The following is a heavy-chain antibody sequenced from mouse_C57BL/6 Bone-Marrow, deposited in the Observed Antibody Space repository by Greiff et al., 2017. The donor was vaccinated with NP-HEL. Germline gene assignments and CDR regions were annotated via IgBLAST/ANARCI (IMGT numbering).Heavy chain of an antibody. CDR1: GYTFTSYT. D-gene: IGHD2-2*01. Sequence: QVQLQQSGAELARPGASVKMSCKASGYTFTSYTMHWVKQRPGQGLEWIGYINPSSGYTKYNQKFKDKATLTADKSSSTAYMQLSSLTSEDSGVYYCASSIYYGYPFDYWGQGTTLTVSS. V-gene: IGHV1-4*01. CDR2: INPSSGYT. J-gene: IGHJ2*01. CDR3: ASSIYYGYPFDY.